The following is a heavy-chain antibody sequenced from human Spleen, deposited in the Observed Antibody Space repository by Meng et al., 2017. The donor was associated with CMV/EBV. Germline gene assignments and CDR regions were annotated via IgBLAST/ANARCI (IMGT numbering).Heavy chain of an antibody. Sequence: SETLSLTCTVSGGSVNSGSCDWSWIRQPPGKGLEWIGEINHSGSTNYNPSLKSRVTISVDTSQNQFSLKLSSVTAADTAVYYCARGDDSSGYLPYFDSWGQGTLVTVSS. CDR1: GGSVNSGSCD. J-gene: IGHJ4*02. D-gene: IGHD3-22*01. CDR3: ARGDDSSGYLPYFDS. CDR2: INHSGST. V-gene: IGHV4-61*01.